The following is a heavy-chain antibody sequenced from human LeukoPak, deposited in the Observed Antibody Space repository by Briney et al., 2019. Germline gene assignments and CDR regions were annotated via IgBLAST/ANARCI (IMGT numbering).Heavy chain of an antibody. V-gene: IGHV3-23*01. CDR1: GSTLSTNA. Sequence: RTGGSLSLSCAASGSTLSTNAISWVRQAPGKGLEWVSTFSGIGGSTYYADSVKGRFTISRDNFRNTLYLQMNSLRAEDTAVYYCAKGVSEYSRSSFEYWGQGTLVTVSS. CDR2: FSGIGGST. D-gene: IGHD6-6*01. CDR3: AKGVSEYSRSSFEY. J-gene: IGHJ4*02.